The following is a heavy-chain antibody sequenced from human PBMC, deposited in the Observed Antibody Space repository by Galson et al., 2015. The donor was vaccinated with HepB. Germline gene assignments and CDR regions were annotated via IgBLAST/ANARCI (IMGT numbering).Heavy chain of an antibody. V-gene: IGHV3-30*04. D-gene: IGHD5-24*01. J-gene: IGHJ6*02. CDR1: GFTFNTYA. CDR3: ARGRGRWLHFYSYGMDV. CDR2: IPYDGSAH. Sequence: SCAASGFTFNTYAMHWVRQAPGKGLEWVALIPYDGSAHYYADSLKGRFTISRDNSKDTLYLQIKSLRPEDTAVYYCARGRGRWLHFYSYGMDVWGQGTTVTVSS.